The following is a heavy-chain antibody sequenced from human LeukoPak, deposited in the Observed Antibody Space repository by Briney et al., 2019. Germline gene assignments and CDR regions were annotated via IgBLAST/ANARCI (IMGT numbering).Heavy chain of an antibody. D-gene: IGHD2-2*01. J-gene: IGHJ6*03. Sequence: GGSLRLSCAASGLIIRTYAMHWVRQAPGKGLEWVAFIRYDGSNKYYADSVKGRFTISRDNSKNTLYLQMNSLRAEDTAVYYCAKDYCSSTSCIPGDYYYYYMDVWGKGTTVTVSS. CDR2: IRYDGSNK. CDR3: AKDYCSSTSCIPGDYYYYYMDV. CDR1: GLIIRTYA. V-gene: IGHV3-30*02.